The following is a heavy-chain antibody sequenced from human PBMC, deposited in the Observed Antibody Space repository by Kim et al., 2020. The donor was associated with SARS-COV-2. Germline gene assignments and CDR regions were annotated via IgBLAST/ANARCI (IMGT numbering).Heavy chain of an antibody. J-gene: IGHJ6*03. CDR1: GYTLTELS. CDR3: ATERFDFWSGLRHYYMDV. CDR2: FDPEDGET. D-gene: IGHD3-3*01. Sequence: ASVKVSCKVSGYTLTELSMHWVRQAPGKGLEWMGGFDPEDGETIYAQKFQGRVTMTEDTSTDTAYMELSSLRSEDMAVYYCATERFDFWSGLRHYYMDVWGKGTTVTVSS. V-gene: IGHV1-24*01.